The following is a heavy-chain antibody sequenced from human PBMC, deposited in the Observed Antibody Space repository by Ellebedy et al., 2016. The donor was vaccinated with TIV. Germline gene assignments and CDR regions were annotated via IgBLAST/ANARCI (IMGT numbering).Heavy chain of an antibody. D-gene: IGHD3-10*01. J-gene: IGHJ6*02. Sequence: ASVKVSCKASGYTFTSYDINWVRQATGQGLEWMGWMNPNSGNTGYAQKFQGRVTITRNTSISTAYMELSSLRSEDTAVYYCARTTMVRGVPYYYYGMDVWGQGTTVTVSS. CDR2: MNPNSGNT. CDR3: ARTTMVRGVPYYYYGMDV. CDR1: GYTFTSYD. V-gene: IGHV1-8*03.